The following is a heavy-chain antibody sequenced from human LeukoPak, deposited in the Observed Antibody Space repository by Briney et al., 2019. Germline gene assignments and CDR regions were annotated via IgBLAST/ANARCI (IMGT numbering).Heavy chain of an antibody. CDR1: GDSVSSNSAA. D-gene: IGHD3-10*01. J-gene: IGHJ6*04. CDR2: TYYRSKWYN. CDR3: ARELLWFGELWGDYYYYGMDV. V-gene: IGHV6-1*01. Sequence: SQTLSLTCAISGDSVSSNSAAWNWIRQPPSRGLEWLGRTYYRSKWYNDYAVSVKSRITINPDTSKNQFSLQLNSVTPEDTAVYYCARELLWFGELWGDYYYYGMDVWGKGTTVTVSS.